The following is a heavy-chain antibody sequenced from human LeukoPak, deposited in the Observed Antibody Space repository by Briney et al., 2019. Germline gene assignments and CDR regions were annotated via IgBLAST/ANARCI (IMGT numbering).Heavy chain of an antibody. CDR2: IYYSGST. J-gene: IGHJ4*02. Sequence: SETLSLTCTVSGGSISSSSYYWGWIRQPPWKGLEWIGSIYYSGSTYYNPSLKSRVTISVDTSKNQFSLKLSSVTAADTAVYYCARTSMTTVTNFDYWGQGTLVTVSS. D-gene: IGHD4-17*01. CDR1: GGSISSSSYY. V-gene: IGHV4-39*01. CDR3: ARTSMTTVTNFDY.